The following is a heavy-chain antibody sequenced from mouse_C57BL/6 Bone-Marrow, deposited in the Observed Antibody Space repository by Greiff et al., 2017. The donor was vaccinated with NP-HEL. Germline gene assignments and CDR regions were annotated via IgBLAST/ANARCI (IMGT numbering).Heavy chain of an antibody. Sequence: QVHVKQPGTELVKPGASVKLSCKASGYTFTSYWMHWVKQRPGQGLEWIGNINPSNGGTNYNEKFKSKATLTVDKSSSTAYMQLSSLTSEDSAVYYCAEGDDYDGYYYAMDYWGQGTSVTVSS. J-gene: IGHJ4*01. CDR3: AEGDDYDGYYYAMDY. D-gene: IGHD2-4*01. CDR1: GYTFTSYW. V-gene: IGHV1-53*01. CDR2: INPSNGGT.